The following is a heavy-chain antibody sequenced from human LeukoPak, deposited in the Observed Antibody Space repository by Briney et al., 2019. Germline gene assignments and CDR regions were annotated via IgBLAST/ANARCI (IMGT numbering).Heavy chain of an antibody. CDR1: GASINENNYY. V-gene: IGHV4-39*07. J-gene: IGHJ4*02. Sequence: PSETLSLTCTVSGASINENNYYWGWIRQPPGKGLEWIGSVFYTGSTYYNPSLKSRVTISIDTSKNQFSLDLTFVTAADTAVYYCARDSPMVVPFDYWGQGALVTVSS. CDR2: VFYTGST. D-gene: IGHD3-10*01. CDR3: ARDSPMVVPFDY.